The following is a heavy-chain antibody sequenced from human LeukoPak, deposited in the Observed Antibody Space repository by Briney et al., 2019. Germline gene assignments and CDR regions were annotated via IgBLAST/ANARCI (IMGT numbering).Heavy chain of an antibody. Sequence: ASVKVSCKASGYTFTSYGISWVRQAPGQRLEWMGWINPNSGGTNYAQKFQGRVTMTRDTSTNTVYMELSSLRSDDTAVYYCASSHDYGHPFDYWGQGTLVTVSS. CDR2: INPNSGGT. CDR1: GYTFTSYG. J-gene: IGHJ4*02. D-gene: IGHD4-17*01. CDR3: ASSHDYGHPFDY. V-gene: IGHV1-2*02.